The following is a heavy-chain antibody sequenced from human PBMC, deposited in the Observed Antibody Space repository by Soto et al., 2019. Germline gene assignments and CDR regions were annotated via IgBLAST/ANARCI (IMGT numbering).Heavy chain of an antibody. Sequence: ASVKVSCKASGYTFTSYGISWVRQAPGQGLEWMGWISAYNGNTNYAQKLQGRVTMTTDTSTSTAYMELRSLRLDDTAVYYCARDWSRYYDKSGRIWLYWGQGSLVTDSS. V-gene: IGHV1-18*01. CDR3: ARDWSRYYDKSGRIWLY. J-gene: IGHJ4*02. CDR2: ISAYNGNT. CDR1: GYTFTSYG. D-gene: IGHD3-22*01.